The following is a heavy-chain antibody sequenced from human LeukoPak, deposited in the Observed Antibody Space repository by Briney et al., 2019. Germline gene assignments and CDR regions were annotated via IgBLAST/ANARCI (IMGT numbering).Heavy chain of an antibody. CDR1: GGSISSSSYY. CDR2: IYYSGST. CDR3: AREISEGYCSGGSCYSGLYWFDP. Sequence: PSETLSLTCTVSGGSISSSSYYWGWIRRPPGKGLEWIGSIYYSGSTYYNPSLKSRVTISVDTSKNQFSLSLSSVTAADTAVYYCAREISEGYCSGGSCYSGLYWFDPWGQGTLVTVSS. D-gene: IGHD2-15*01. V-gene: IGHV4-39*07. J-gene: IGHJ5*02.